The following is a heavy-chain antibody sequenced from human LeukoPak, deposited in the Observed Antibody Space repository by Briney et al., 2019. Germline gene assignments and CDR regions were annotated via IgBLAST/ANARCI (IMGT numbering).Heavy chain of an antibody. J-gene: IGHJ5*01. CDR1: GGSMTSYY. D-gene: IGHD2-2*01. CDR3: ARHARSTFSTSWYDS. CDR2: IYYSGGT. V-gene: IGHV4-59*08. Sequence: PSETLSLTCTVSGGSMTSYYWSWIRQPPGKGLEWIAYIYYSGGTNYNPSLKSRVTISVNTSKNQFSLKLSSVTAADTAVYYCARHARSTFSTSWYDSWAQGTLVTVSS.